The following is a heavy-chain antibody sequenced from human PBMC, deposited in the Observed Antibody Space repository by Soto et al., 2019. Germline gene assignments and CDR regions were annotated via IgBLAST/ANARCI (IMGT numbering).Heavy chain of an antibody. J-gene: IGHJ4*02. CDR3: ARRARVATPNVLFDY. Sequence: GASVKVSCKASHYTFTSYAISWVRQAPGQGLEWMGWISAYNGNTNYAQKLQGRVTMTTDTSTSTAYMELRSLRSDDTAMYYCARRARVATPNVLFDYWGQGTLVTVSS. CDR1: HYTFTSYA. D-gene: IGHD5-12*01. CDR2: ISAYNGNT. V-gene: IGHV1-18*01.